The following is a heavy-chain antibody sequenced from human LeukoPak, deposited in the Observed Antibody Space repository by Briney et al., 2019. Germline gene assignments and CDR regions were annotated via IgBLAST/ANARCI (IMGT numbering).Heavy chain of an antibody. V-gene: IGHV3-48*04. Sequence: GGSLRLSCAASGFTFSSYSMNWVRQAPGKGLEWVSYISSSSGTLYYADSVKGRFTISRDNAKNPLYLQMNSLRAEDTAVYFCARSSIAARGLYYYMDVWGKGTTVTVSS. CDR2: ISSSSGTL. CDR1: GFTFSSYS. D-gene: IGHD6-6*01. CDR3: ARSSIAARGLYYYMDV. J-gene: IGHJ6*03.